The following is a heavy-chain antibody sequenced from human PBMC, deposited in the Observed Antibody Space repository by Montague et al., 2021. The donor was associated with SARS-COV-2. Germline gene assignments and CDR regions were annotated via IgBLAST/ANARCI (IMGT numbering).Heavy chain of an antibody. CDR2: IKQDGSEH. D-gene: IGHD4-17*01. CDR1: GFTFSSYW. Sequence: SLRLSCAASGFTFSSYWLSWVRQAPGKGLEWVANIKQDGSEHYYVDSVKGRFTISRDNAKNSLYLQMNSLRAEDTAVYYCARDGYGDYPFDYWGQGTLVTVSS. V-gene: IGHV3-7*01. J-gene: IGHJ4*02. CDR3: ARDGYGDYPFDY.